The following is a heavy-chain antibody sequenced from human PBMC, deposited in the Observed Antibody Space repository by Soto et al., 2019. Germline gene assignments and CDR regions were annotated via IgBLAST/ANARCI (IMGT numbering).Heavy chain of an antibody. CDR3: NVGSSLTLPQNDH. V-gene: IGHV3-33*01. Sequence: QVQLVESGGGVVQPGRSLRLSCAASGFTFNSYGMHWVRQAPGKGLEWLAVIWADGDTKFYADSVKGRITISRDNSKNTLYLQMDSLRPEDTAVYYCNVGSSLTLPQNDHWGQGTLVTVSS. D-gene: IGHD1-26*01. J-gene: IGHJ4*02. CDR2: IWADGDTK. CDR1: GFTFNSYG.